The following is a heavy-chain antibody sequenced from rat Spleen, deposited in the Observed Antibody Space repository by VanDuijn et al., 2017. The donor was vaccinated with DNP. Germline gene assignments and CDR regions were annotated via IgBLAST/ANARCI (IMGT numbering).Heavy chain of an antibody. J-gene: IGHJ3*01. Sequence: EVQVVESGGDSVQPGRSLKVSCVASGFIFNKYGMAWVRQASTTGLEWVASISTNGGNAYYRDSVKGRFTISRDNSKNTQYLQMDSLRSEDTATYYCVTGVYGGYEDWFAHWGQGTLVTVSS. CDR3: VTGVYGGYEDWFAH. CDR2: ISTNGGNA. D-gene: IGHD1-11*01. V-gene: IGHV5S13*01. CDR1: GFIFNKYG.